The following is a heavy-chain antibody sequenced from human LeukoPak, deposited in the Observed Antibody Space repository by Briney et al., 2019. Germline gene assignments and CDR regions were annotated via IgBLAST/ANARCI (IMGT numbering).Heavy chain of an antibody. J-gene: IGHJ4*02. CDR1: GFTFSSFW. V-gene: IGHV3-21*01. CDR2: ISSSSSYI. CDR3: ARNPDTAMATGGY. D-gene: IGHD5-18*01. Sequence: GGSLRLSCAASGFTFSSFWMTWVRQAPGKGLEWVSSISSSSSYIYYADSVKGRFTISRDNAKNSLYLQMNSLRAEDTAVYYCARNPDTAMATGGYWGQGTLVTVSS.